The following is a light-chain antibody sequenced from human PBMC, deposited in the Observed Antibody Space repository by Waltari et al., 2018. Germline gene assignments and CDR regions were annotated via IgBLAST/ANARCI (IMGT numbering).Light chain of an antibody. CDR3: QPTYLTVET. Sequence: DIQMTQSPSFLPASVGDCVTITCRASPSISASLTWYQQKPGKAPNLLIYATSSLQSGVPSRLSGSGSVTDFTLTISSLQPEDFATYFCQPTYLTVETFGPGTKVDIK. V-gene: IGKV1-39*01. CDR2: ATS. CDR1: PSISAS. J-gene: IGKJ3*01.